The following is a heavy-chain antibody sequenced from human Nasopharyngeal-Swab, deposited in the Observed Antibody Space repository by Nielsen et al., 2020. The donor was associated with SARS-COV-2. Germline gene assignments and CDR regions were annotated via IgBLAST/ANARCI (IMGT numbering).Heavy chain of an antibody. Sequence: WVRQAPGQGLEWMGGIIPIFGTANYAQKFQGRVTITADESTSTAYMELSSLRSEDTAVYYCAREDTLENIVGAGRAHFDYWGQGTLVTVSS. V-gene: IGHV1-69*01. D-gene: IGHD1-26*01. CDR3: AREDTLENIVGAGRAHFDY. CDR2: IIPIFGTA. J-gene: IGHJ4*02.